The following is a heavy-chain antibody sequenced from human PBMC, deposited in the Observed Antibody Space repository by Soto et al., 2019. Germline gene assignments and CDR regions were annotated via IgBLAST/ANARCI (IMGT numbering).Heavy chain of an antibody. CDR3: ASDPTGIVATVDYYYYYMDV. CDR2: IYSGGST. D-gene: IGHD5-12*01. Sequence: GGSLRLSCAASGFTVSSNYMSWVRQAPGKGLEWVSVIYSGGSTYYADSVKGGFTIPRDNSKNTLYLQMNSLRAEDTAVYYCASDPTGIVATVDYYYYYMDVWGKGTTVTVSS. CDR1: GFTVSSNY. V-gene: IGHV3-66*01. J-gene: IGHJ6*03.